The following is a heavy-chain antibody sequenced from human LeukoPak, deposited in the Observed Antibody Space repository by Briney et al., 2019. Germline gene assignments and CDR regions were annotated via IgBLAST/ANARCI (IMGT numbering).Heavy chain of an antibody. D-gene: IGHD3-3*01. CDR1: GGSISSYY. V-gene: IGHV4-59*01. J-gene: IGHJ4*02. CDR3: ARVDDFWSGYYLDY. CDR2: IYYSGST. Sequence: SETLSLTCTVSGGSISSYYWSWIRQHPGKGLEWIGYIYYSGSTNYNPSLKSRVTISVDTSKNQFSLKLSSVTAADTAVYYCARVDDFWSGYYLDYWGQGTLVTVSS.